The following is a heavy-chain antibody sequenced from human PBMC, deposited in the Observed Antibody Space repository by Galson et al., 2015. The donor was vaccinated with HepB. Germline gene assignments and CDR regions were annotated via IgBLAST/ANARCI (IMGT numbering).Heavy chain of an antibody. CDR1: GYTFTTYD. Sequence: SVKVSCKASGYTFTTYDINWVRQATGQGPEWLGWMNPNSGNTGYAQKFRGRVTLTRDTSISTAYMELSSLRYDDTAVYYCTRNPARTGDFDPWGQGTLVTVSS. CDR2: MNPNSGNT. J-gene: IGHJ5*02. V-gene: IGHV1-8*01. D-gene: IGHD1/OR15-1a*01. CDR3: TRNPARTGDFDP.